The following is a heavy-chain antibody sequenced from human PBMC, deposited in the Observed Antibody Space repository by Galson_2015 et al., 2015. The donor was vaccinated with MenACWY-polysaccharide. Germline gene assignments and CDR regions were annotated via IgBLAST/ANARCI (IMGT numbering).Heavy chain of an antibody. CDR1: GFTFSSYG. D-gene: IGHD3-10*01. Sequence: SLRLSCAASGFTFSSYGMHWVRQAPGKGLEWVAVIWYDGSNKYYADSVKGRFTISRDNSKNTLYLQMNSLRAEDTAVYYCARDTPRGGSGEYGMDVWGQGTTVTVSS. CDR2: IWYDGSNK. V-gene: IGHV3-33*01. J-gene: IGHJ6*02. CDR3: ARDTPRGGSGEYGMDV.